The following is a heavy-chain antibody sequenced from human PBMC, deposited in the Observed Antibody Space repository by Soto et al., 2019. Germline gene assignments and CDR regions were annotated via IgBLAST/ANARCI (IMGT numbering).Heavy chain of an antibody. D-gene: IGHD1-20*01. CDR1: GGSISSGDYY. J-gene: IGHJ3*02. V-gene: IGHV4-30-4*01. CDR3: ARVRHINAFDI. CDR2: IYYSGST. Sequence: LSLTCTVSGGSISSGDYYWSWIRQPPGKGLEWIGYIYYSGSTYYNPSLKSRVTISVDTSKNQFSLKLSSVTAADTAVYYCARVRHINAFDIWGQGTMVTVSS.